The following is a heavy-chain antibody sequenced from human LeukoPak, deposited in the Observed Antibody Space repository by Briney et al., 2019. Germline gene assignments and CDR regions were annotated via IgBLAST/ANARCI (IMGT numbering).Heavy chain of an antibody. J-gene: IGHJ6*02. CDR1: GGTFSSYA. V-gene: IGHV1-69*13. Sequence: SVKVSCKASGGTFSSYAISWVRQAPGQGLEWMGGIIPIFGTANYAQKFQGRVTITADESTSTAYMELSSLRSEDTAVYYCATNLSGYSGYDPYYYYGMDVWGQGTTVTVPS. D-gene: IGHD5-12*01. CDR3: ATNLSGYSGYDPYYYYGMDV. CDR2: IIPIFGTA.